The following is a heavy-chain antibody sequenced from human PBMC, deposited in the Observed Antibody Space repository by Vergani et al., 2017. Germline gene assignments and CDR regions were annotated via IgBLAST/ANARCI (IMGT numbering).Heavy chain of an antibody. V-gene: IGHV4-34*01. J-gene: IGHJ3*02. CDR1: GGSFSGYY. Sequence: QVQLQQWGAGLLKPSETLSLTCAVYGGSFSGYYWSWIRQPPGKGLEWSGEINHSGSTNYNPSLKSRVNISIDTSKNQFSLKLSSVTAAETAVYYCARKRGYMVWGSCRPHDAFDIWGQGTMVTVSS. D-gene: IGHD3-16*02. CDR3: ARKRGYMVWGSCRPHDAFDI. CDR2: INHSGST.